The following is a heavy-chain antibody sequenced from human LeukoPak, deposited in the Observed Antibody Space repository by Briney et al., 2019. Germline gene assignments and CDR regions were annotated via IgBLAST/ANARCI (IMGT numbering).Heavy chain of an antibody. CDR2: IYATGTT. Sequence: KPSETLSLTCSVSGVSISGYQWVWIRQPAGKGLQWLGRIYATGTTNYNPSLASRLTMSVDTSSNQFSLKVNSVNAADTAIYYCARGQTRCNAGSCYSLDSWGQGTLVTVSS. V-gene: IGHV4-4*07. CDR3: ARGQTRCNAGSCYSLDS. D-gene: IGHD3-22*01. CDR1: GVSISGYQ. J-gene: IGHJ4*02.